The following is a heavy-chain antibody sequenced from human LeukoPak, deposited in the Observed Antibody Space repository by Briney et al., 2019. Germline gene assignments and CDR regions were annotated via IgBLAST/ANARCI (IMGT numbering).Heavy chain of an antibody. J-gene: IGHJ3*02. CDR3: AKDYYDSSGFDAFDI. Sequence: GGCLRLSCAASGFTFSSYAMSWVRQAPGKGLEWVSAISGSGGSTYYADSVKGRFTISRDNSKNTLYLQMNSLRAEDTAVYYCAKDYYDSSGFDAFDIWGQGTMVTVSS. V-gene: IGHV3-23*01. CDR1: GFTFSSYA. D-gene: IGHD3-22*01. CDR2: ISGSGGST.